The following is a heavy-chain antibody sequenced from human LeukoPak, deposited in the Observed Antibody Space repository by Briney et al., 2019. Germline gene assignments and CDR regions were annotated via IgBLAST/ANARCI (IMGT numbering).Heavy chain of an antibody. CDR2: IKQDGSEK. J-gene: IGHJ5*02. CDR3: ASINYGSGSYYKNPHWFDP. V-gene: IGHV3-7*01. CDR1: GFTFSSYW. D-gene: IGHD3-10*01. Sequence: GGSLRLSCAASGFTFSSYWMSWVRQAPGKGLEWVANIKQDGSEKYYVDSVKGRFTISRDNAKNSLYLQMNSLRAEDTAVYYCASINYGSGSYYKNPHWFDPWGQGTLVTVSS.